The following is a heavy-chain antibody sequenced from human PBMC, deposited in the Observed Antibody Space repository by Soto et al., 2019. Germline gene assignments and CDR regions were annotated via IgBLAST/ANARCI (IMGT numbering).Heavy chain of an antibody. CDR1: GFTFSGHW. J-gene: IGHJ3*02. V-gene: IGHV3-74*03. Sequence: PGGSLRLSCVASGFTFSGHWMHWVRQVPGKGLEWVSRINTDGATSTYADSVKGRFTISRDNAKNTLYLQMSALRAEDTALYYCAREAGYCSRTSCYRRAFDTWGQGTTVTVSS. D-gene: IGHD2-2*01. CDR2: INTDGATS. CDR3: AREAGYCSRTSCYRRAFDT.